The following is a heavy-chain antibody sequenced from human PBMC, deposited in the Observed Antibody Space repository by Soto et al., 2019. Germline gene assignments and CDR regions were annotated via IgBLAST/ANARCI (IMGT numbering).Heavy chain of an antibody. CDR1: GFTLSGRS. CDR3: ARGWFGQDV. V-gene: IGHV3-74*01. CDR2: IDNAGTDS. J-gene: IGHJ6*04. Sequence: EVQLVESGGGLVQPGGSLRLSCAASGFTLSGRSMHWVRQAPGKGLVWVSGIDNAGTDSTYADSVKGRVTSSRDNAKNMLYLQMNSLRVEDTAVNYCARGWFGQDVWGKGTTVTVSS. D-gene: IGHD3-10*01.